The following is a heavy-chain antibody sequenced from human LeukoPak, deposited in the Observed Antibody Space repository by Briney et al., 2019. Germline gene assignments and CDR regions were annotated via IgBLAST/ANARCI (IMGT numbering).Heavy chain of an antibody. V-gene: IGHV4-34*01. J-gene: IGHJ4*02. CDR1: GGSFSGYY. CDR2: INHSGST. D-gene: IGHD3-10*01. CDR3: ARGHTMVRGVNYFDY. Sequence: SETLSLTCAVYGGSFSGYYWSWIRQPPGKGLEWIGEINHSGSTNYNPPLKSRVTISVDTSKNQFSLKLSSVTAADTAVYYCARGHTMVRGVNYFDYWGRGTLVTVSS.